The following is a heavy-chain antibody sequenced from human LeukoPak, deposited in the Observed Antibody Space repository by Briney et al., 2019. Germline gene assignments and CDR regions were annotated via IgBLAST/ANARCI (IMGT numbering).Heavy chain of an antibody. CDR2: INHSGST. V-gene: IGHV4-34*01. Sequence: SETLSLTCAVYGGSFSGYYWSWIRQPPGKGLEWIGEINHSGSTNYNPSLKSRVTISVDTSKNQFSLKLISVTAADTAVYYCARGGKRYYYGSGGTFDPWGQGTLVTVSS. J-gene: IGHJ5*02. D-gene: IGHD3-10*01. CDR3: ARGGKRYYYGSGGTFDP. CDR1: GGSFSGYY.